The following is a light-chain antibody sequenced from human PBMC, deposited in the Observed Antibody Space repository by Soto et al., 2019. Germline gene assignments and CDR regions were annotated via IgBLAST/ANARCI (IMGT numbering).Light chain of an antibody. V-gene: IGKV3-20*01. CDR3: QQYGSSPPLT. J-gene: IGKJ4*01. Sequence: EIVLTQSRGSLALSPGERGTLSCRASQSVSSSYLAWYQQKPGQAPRLPISGASSKATGTPDRFSGSGSGTDFTLTISRLEPEDFAVYYCQQYGSSPPLTFGGGTKVDIK. CDR2: GAS. CDR1: QSVSSSY.